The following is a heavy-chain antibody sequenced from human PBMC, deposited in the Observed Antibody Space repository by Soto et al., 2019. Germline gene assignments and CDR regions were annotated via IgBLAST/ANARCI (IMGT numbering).Heavy chain of an antibody. D-gene: IGHD6-6*01. Sequence: QVQLVQSGAEVKKPGSSVKVSCKASGGTFSSYAISWVRQAPGQGLEWMGGIIPIFGTANYAQKFQGRVTITADESTSTAYMELSSLRSEDTAVYYCARVGTQWISPKLVRGGYYYYGMDVWGQGTTVTVSS. CDR2: IIPIFGTA. J-gene: IGHJ6*02. CDR3: ARVGTQWISPKLVRGGYYYYGMDV. V-gene: IGHV1-69*01. CDR1: GGTFSSYA.